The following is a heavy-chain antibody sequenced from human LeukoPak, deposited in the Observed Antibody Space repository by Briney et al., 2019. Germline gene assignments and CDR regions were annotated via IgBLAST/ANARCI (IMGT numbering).Heavy chain of an antibody. V-gene: IGHV3-74*01. CDR1: GFTFSSYW. CDR2: INTDGSTT. D-gene: IGHD2-2*01. CDR3: ARGGRLPAAILCDY. J-gene: IGHJ4*02. Sequence: GGSLRLSCAASGFTFSSYWMHWVRQVPGKGLVWVSRINTDGSTTSYAASVKGRFTISRDNAKNSLYLQMNSLRAEDTAVYYCARGGRLPAAILCDYWGQGTLVTVSS.